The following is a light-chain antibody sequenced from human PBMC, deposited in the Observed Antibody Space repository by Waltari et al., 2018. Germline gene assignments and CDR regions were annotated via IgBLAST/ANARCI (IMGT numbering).Light chain of an antibody. V-gene: IGLV3-21*04. CDR1: NIGSKT. CDR2: YNN. CDR3: QLWDSSSDQLV. Sequence: SYVVTQSPSVSVAPGETARITCGGNNIGSKTVHWYKQKTGQAPILVMFYNNDRPSGIPERFSGSNSGSTATLTISRVEAGDEADYYCQLWDSSSDQLVFGGGTKLTVL. J-gene: IGLJ2*01.